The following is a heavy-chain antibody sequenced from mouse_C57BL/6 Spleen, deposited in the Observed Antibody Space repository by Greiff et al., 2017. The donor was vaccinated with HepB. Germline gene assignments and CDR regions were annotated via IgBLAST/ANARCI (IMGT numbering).Heavy chain of an antibody. CDR2: IDPANGNT. V-gene: IGHV14-3*01. D-gene: IGHD1-1*01. J-gene: IGHJ4*01. Sequence: DVKLQESVAELVRPGASVKLSCTASGFNIKNTYMHWVKQRPEQGLEWIGRIDPANGNTKYAPKFQGKATITADTSSNTAYLQLSSLTSEDTAIYYCARHYGSHYYAMDYWGQGTSVTVSS. CDR1: GFNIKNTY. CDR3: ARHYGSHYYAMDY.